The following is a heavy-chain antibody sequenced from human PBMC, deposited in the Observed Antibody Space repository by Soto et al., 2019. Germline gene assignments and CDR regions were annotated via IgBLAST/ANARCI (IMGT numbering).Heavy chain of an antibody. CDR2: ITGTSAFT. J-gene: IGHJ4*02. CDR3: ERDNLAFQGAFDL. D-gene: IGHD3-16*01. Sequence: XGSLSLTFAAFGFVFSDFQFNWVRPAPGGGLEWLSSITGTSAFTEYAESIEGRFTISRDNPNKLLFLHMDNLRPEDTAVYYCERDNLAFQGAFDLWGQGTLVTVPS. V-gene: IGHV3-21*01. CDR1: GFVFSDFQ.